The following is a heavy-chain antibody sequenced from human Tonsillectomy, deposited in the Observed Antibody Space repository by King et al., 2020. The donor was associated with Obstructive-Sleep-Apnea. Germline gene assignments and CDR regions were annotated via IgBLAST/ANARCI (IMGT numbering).Heavy chain of an antibody. Sequence: QLQESGPGVVKPSETLSLTCTVSGGSISTYYWSWIRQPPGKGLEWIGYIYYSGSTNYNPSLKSRVTISVDTSKNQFSLNLSSVTAADTAFYYCARGGYYYYDYWGQGTLAIVSS. CDR1: GGSISTYY. CDR3: ARGGYYYYDY. J-gene: IGHJ4*02. CDR2: IYYSGST. D-gene: IGHD3-3*01. V-gene: IGHV4-59*08.